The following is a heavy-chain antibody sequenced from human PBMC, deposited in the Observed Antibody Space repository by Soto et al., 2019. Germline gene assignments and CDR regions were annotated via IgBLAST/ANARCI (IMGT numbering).Heavy chain of an antibody. D-gene: IGHD2-15*01. CDR2: IYFTGST. CDR1: GGAVSSGTYY. CDR3: SRVPPRLQCFDP. J-gene: IGHJ5*02. Sequence: PSETLSLTCTVSGGAVSSGTYYWSWIRQPPGKGLEWIGHIYFTGSTNYNPSLKSRVTMSLDTSRNQFSLKLSSVTAADTAVYYFSRVPPRLQCFDPCGLGTLGTVSS. V-gene: IGHV4-61*01.